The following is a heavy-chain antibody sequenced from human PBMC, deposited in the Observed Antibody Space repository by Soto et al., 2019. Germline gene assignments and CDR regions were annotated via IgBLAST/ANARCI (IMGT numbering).Heavy chain of an antibody. CDR3: AKDRDCSGGSCYSAEYFQH. J-gene: IGHJ1*01. Sequence: GGSLRLSCAASGFTFSSYAMSWVRQAPGKGLEWVSAISGSGGSTYYADSVKGRFTISRDNSKNTLYLQMNSLRAEDTAVYSCAKDRDCSGGSCYSAEYFQHWGQGTLVTVSS. V-gene: IGHV3-23*01. CDR2: ISGSGGST. D-gene: IGHD2-15*01. CDR1: GFTFSSYA.